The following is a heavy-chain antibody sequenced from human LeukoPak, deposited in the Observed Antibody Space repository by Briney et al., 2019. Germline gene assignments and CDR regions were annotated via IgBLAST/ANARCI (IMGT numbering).Heavy chain of an antibody. Sequence: GGSLRLSCAASGFTFDDYAMHWVRQAPGKGLEWGSLISWDGGSTYYADSVKGRFTISGDNSKNSLYLQMNTLRAEDTALYYCARSSWDEYYFDYWGQGTLVTVSS. CDR3: ARSSWDEYYFDY. CDR1: GFTFDDYA. CDR2: ISWDGGST. D-gene: IGHD6-13*01. J-gene: IGHJ4*02. V-gene: IGHV3-43D*03.